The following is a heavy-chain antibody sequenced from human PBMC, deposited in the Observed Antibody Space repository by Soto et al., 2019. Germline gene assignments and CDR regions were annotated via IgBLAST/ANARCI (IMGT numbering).Heavy chain of an antibody. D-gene: IGHD3-3*01. CDR2: INPNSGGT. V-gene: IGHV1-2*04. J-gene: IGHJ4*02. CDR1: GYTFTGYY. Sequence: GASVKVSCKASGYTFTGYYMHWVRQASGQGLEWMGWINPNSGGTNYAQKFQGWVTMTRDTSISTAYMELSRLRSDDTAVYYCARGQPITIFGVVSRQFFDYWGQGTLVTVSS. CDR3: ARGQPITIFGVVSRQFFDY.